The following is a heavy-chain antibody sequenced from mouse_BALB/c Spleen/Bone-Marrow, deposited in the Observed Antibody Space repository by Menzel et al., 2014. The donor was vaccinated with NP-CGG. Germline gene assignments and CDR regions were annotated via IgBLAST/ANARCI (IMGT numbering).Heavy chain of an antibody. V-gene: IGHV1-5*01. CDR1: GYTFTSYW. D-gene: IGHD6-1*01. CDR3: ARSHEGYYAMDY. Sequence: VQLQQSGTVLARPGASVKMSCKASGYTFTSYWMHWVKQRPGQGLEWIGAIYPGNSDTSYNQKFKGKAKLTAVTSTSTAYMELSSLTNEDSAVYYCARSHEGYYAMDYWGQGTSVTVSS. J-gene: IGHJ4*01. CDR2: IYPGNSDT.